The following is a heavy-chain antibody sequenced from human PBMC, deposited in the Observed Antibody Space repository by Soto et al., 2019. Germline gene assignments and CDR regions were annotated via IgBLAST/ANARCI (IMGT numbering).Heavy chain of an antibody. J-gene: IGHJ6*02. CDR1: GFTFSTYE. D-gene: IGHD3-10*01. CDR2: ISSSGSTI. CDR3: ASFFTLVRGVSHYGLDV. Sequence: GGSLRLSCAASGFTFSTYEMNWVRQAPGKGLEWLSYISSSGSTIYYADSVKGRITISRDNAKNSLYLQMNSLRAEDTAVYYCASFFTLVRGVSHYGLDVWGQGTTVTVSS. V-gene: IGHV3-48*03.